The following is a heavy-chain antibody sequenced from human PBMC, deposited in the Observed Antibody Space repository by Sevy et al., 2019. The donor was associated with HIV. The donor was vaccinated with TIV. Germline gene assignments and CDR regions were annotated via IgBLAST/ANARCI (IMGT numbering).Heavy chain of an antibody. J-gene: IGHJ4*02. D-gene: IGHD3-22*01. CDR3: TRGYYYDSSGYSDY. Sequence: GGSLRLSCTGSGFTFGDYAMSWFRQAPGMGLEWVGFIRSKDYGGATEYAGSVKGGFTISRDSSKSIADLQMNSLKTEDTAVYYCTRGYYYDSSGYSDYWGQGTLVTVSS. CDR1: GFTFGDYA. V-gene: IGHV3-49*01. CDR2: IRSKDYGGAT.